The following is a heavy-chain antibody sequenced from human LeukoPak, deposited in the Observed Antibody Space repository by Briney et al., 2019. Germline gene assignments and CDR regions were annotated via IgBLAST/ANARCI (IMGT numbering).Heavy chain of an antibody. CDR1: GFSFSSYS. Sequence: GGSLRLSCAASGFSFSSYSMNWVRQAPGKGLEWVSSISSTSRSSYIFYAESVKGRFTISRDNAKNSLYLQMNSLGPEDTAVYYCARDPYSGNYGNYYYYYMDVWGKGTTVTISS. J-gene: IGHJ6*03. CDR2: ISSTSRSSYI. CDR3: ARDPYSGNYGNYYYYYMDV. D-gene: IGHD1-26*01. V-gene: IGHV3-21*01.